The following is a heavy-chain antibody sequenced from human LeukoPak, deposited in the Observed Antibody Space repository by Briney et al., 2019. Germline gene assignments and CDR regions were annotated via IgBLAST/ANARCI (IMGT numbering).Heavy chain of an antibody. D-gene: IGHD6-6*01. CDR2: INPNSGGT. CDR3: ARGDSHRAARRAFDI. Sequence: ASVKVSCKASGYTFTGYYMHWVRQAPGQGLEWMGWINPNSGGTKYAQKFQGRVTMTRDTSISTAYMELSRLRSDDTAVYYCARGDSHRAARRAFDIWGQGTMVTVSS. V-gene: IGHV1-2*02. CDR1: GYTFTGYY. J-gene: IGHJ3*02.